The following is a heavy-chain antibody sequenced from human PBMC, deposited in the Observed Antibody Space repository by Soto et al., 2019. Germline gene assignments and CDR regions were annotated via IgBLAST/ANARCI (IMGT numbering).Heavy chain of an antibody. V-gene: IGHV1-8*01. CDR1: GYTFTSYG. Sequence: ASVKVSCKASGYTFTSYGINWVRQATGQGLEWMGWMNPNSGNTGYAQKFQGRVTMTRNTSISTAYMELSSLRSEDTAVYYCAREDIVVVPALYNWFDPWGQGTLVTVSS. D-gene: IGHD2-2*01. CDR3: AREDIVVVPALYNWFDP. CDR2: MNPNSGNT. J-gene: IGHJ5*02.